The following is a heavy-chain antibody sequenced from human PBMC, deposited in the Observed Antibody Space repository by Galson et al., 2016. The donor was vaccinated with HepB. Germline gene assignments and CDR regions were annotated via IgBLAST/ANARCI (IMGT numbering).Heavy chain of an antibody. CDR3: ARDPYSMRVDVNDAFDI. Sequence: SLRLSCAASELTFSSYSMNWVRQAPGKGLEWVSSISSNSNYIYYADSVKGRFTISRDNAKNSLYLQMNSLRVEDTAVYYCARDPYSMRVDVNDAFDIWGQGTTVTVSS. J-gene: IGHJ3*02. CDR1: ELTFSSYS. V-gene: IGHV3-21*06. D-gene: IGHD2/OR15-2a*01. CDR2: ISSNSNYI.